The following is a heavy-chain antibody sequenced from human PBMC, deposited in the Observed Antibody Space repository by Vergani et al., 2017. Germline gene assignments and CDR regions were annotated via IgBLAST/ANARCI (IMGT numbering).Heavy chain of an antibody. V-gene: IGHV4-31*03. CDR3: ARDRRNWFDP. CDR2: IYYSGSA. Sequence: QVQLQESGPGLVKPSQILSLICTVPGGSISSGGYYWSWIRQHPGKGLEWIGYIYYSGSAYYNRSLKSRVTISVDTSKNQFSLKLGSVTAAYTAVYYCARDRRNWFDPWGQGTLVTVSS. CDR1: GGSISSGGYY. J-gene: IGHJ5*02.